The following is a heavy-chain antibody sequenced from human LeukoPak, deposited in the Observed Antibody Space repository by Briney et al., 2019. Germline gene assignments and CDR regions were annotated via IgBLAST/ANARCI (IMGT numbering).Heavy chain of an antibody. Sequence: GGSLRLSCAASGFTFSTYWMSWVRQAPGKGLEWVANIKQDGSEKYYVDSVKGRFTISRDNAKNSLSLQMNSLRAEDTAVYYCAEDLWDGYSGYASWNWFDPWGQGTLVTVSS. V-gene: IGHV3-7*01. CDR3: AEDLWDGYSGYASWNWFDP. CDR2: IKQDGSEK. J-gene: IGHJ5*02. D-gene: IGHD5-12*01. CDR1: GFTFSTYW.